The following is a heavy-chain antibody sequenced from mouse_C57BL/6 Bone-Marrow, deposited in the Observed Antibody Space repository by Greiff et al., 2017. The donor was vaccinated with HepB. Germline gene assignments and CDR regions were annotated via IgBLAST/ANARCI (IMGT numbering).Heavy chain of an antibody. J-gene: IGHJ3*01. V-gene: IGHV7-3*01. D-gene: IGHD2-1*01. CDR2: IRNKANGYAT. CDR3: ARSYGNLAY. Sequence: EVQLVESGGGLVQPGGSLSLSCAASGFTFTDYYMSWVRQPPGKALEWLGFIRNKANGYATEYSASVKGRFTISRDNSQSILYLQMNALRAEDSATYYCARSYGNLAYWGQGTLVTVSA. CDR1: GFTFTDYY.